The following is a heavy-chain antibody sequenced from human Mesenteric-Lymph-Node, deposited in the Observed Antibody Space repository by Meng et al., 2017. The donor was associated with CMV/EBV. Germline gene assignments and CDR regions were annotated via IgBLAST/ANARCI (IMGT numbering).Heavy chain of an antibody. CDR1: GFTFSHYG. V-gene: IGHV3-30*02. CDR2: IPYDGGDK. D-gene: IGHD2-2*01. J-gene: IGHJ4*02. CDR3: AKSPARGYCSSTSCYFDY. Sequence: GGSLRLSCAASGFTFSHYGMHWVRQAPGKGLEWVAFIPYDGGDKYYVDSVKGRFTISRDNSKNTLYLQMNSLRAEDTAVYFCAKSPARGYCSSTSCYFDYWGQGTLVTVSS.